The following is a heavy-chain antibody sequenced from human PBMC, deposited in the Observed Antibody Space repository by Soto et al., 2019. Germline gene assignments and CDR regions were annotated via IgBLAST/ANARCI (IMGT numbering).Heavy chain of an antibody. CDR1: GFTFSSYA. CDR2: ISGSGGST. D-gene: IGHD2-8*02. Sequence: GGSLRLSCAASGFTFSSYAMSWVRQAPGKGLEWVSAISGSGGSTYYADSVKGRFTISRDNSKNTLYLQMNSLRAEDTATYYCTKDWTGNTCPCMDVWGQGTTVTVSS. CDR3: TKDWTGNTCPCMDV. V-gene: IGHV3-23*01. J-gene: IGHJ6*02.